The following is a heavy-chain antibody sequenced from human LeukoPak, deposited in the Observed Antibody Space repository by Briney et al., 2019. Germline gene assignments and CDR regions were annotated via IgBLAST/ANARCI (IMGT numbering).Heavy chain of an antibody. V-gene: IGHV3-33*01. CDR3: ARYDCSSTSCRGAFDI. CDR1: GFTFSSYG. J-gene: IGHJ3*02. CDR2: IWYDGSNK. D-gene: IGHD2-2*01. Sequence: PGGSLRLSCAASGFTFSSYGMPWVRQAPGKGLEWVAVIWYDGSNKYYADSVKGRFTISRDNSKNTLYLQMNSLRAEDTAVYYCARYDCSSTSCRGAFDIWGQGTMVTVSS.